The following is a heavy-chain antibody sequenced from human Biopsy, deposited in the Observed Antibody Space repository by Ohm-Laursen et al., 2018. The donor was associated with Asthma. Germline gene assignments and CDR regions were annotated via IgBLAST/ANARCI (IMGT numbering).Heavy chain of an antibody. CDR1: SGSGGYMRSGNYY. J-gene: IGHJ6*02. CDR3: VRGSSSWHHGPFHYYYGLDV. V-gene: IGHV4-39*01. CDR2: IYYSGTT. Sequence: SETLSLTCSLSSGSGGYMRSGNYYWGWIRQPPGKGLEWIGSIYYSGTTYYNPSLGSRVTVSADTSKNQFSMKLTSVTAADTAVYYCVRGSSSWHHGPFHYYYGLDVGGQGTTATVSS. D-gene: IGHD6-13*01.